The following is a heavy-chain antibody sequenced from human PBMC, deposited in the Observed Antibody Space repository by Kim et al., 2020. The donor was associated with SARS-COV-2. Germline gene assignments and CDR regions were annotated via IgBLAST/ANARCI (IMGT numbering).Heavy chain of an antibody. Sequence: GGSLRLSCEASGFTFSGNWMGWVRQPAGKGPEWVANINGDGSETWYVDSVRGRFTLSRDNAKKSVFLQMNSLRAEDTAVYYCAKLDYASSDYWGQGTLVRVSA. V-gene: IGHV3-7*03. CDR1: GFTFSGNW. J-gene: IGHJ4*02. D-gene: IGHD2-2*01. CDR3: AKLDYASSDY. CDR2: INGDGSET.